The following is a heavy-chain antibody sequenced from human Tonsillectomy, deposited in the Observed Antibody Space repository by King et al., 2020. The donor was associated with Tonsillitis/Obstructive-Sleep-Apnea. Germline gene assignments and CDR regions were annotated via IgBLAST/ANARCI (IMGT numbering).Heavy chain of an antibody. D-gene: IGHD5-24*01. V-gene: IGHV3-7*03. CDR2: IKLDGSEK. Sequence: VQLVESGGGLVQPGGSLRLSCAASGFTLSSYWMSWVRQAPGKGLEWVANIKLDGSEKYYVDSVKGRFTISRDNAKNSLYLQMNSLRAEDTAVYYCARPNTDGYNTHIWGQGTMVTVSS. J-gene: IGHJ3*02. CDR3: ARPNTDGYNTHI. CDR1: GFTLSSYW.